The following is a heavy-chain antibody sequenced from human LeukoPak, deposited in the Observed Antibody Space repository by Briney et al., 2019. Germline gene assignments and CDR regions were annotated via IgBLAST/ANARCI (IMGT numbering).Heavy chain of an antibody. J-gene: IGHJ4*02. Sequence: PSETLSLTCTVSGGSISSGSYYWSWIRQPAGKGLEWIGRIYTSGSTNYDPSLKSRVTISVDTSKNQFSLKLSSVTAADTAVYYCARDSPYYYDSSGNHVGDYWGQGTLVTVSS. CDR2: IYTSGST. D-gene: IGHD3-22*01. V-gene: IGHV4-61*02. CDR1: GGSISSGSYY. CDR3: ARDSPYYYDSSGNHVGDY.